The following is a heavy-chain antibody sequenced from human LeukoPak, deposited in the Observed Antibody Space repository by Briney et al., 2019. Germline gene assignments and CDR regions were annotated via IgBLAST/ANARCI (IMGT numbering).Heavy chain of an antibody. CDR2: IIPILGIA. V-gene: IGHV1-69*04. CDR3: ARDLGTYYYDSSGPPGY. Sequence: SVKVSCKASGGTFSSYAISWMRQAPGQGLEWMGRIIPILGIANYAQKFQGRVTITADKSTSTAYMELSSLRSEDTAVYYCARDLGTYYYDSSGPPGYWGQGTLVTVSS. J-gene: IGHJ4*02. CDR1: GGTFSSYA. D-gene: IGHD3-22*01.